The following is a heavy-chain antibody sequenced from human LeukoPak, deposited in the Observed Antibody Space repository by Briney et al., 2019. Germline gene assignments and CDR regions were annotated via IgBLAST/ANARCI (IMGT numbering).Heavy chain of an antibody. CDR3: ARRWILYYFDY. J-gene: IGHJ4*02. CDR1: GYSISSGYY. CDR2: IYHSGST. V-gene: IGHV4-38-2*01. Sequence: PSETLSLTCAVSGYSISSGYYWGWIRQPPGKGLEWIGSIYHSGSTYYNPSLKSRVTISVDTPKNQFSLKLSSVTAADTAVYYCARRWILYYFDYWGQGTLVTVSS. D-gene: IGHD2-2*03.